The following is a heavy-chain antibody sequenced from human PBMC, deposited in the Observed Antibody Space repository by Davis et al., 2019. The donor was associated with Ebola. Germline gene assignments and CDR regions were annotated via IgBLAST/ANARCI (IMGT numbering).Heavy chain of an antibody. CDR3: ARRTPPDY. Sequence: GESLKISCAASGFTFSSYWMSWVRQAPGKGLEWVANIKQDGSEKYYVDSVKGRFTISRDNSKNTLYLQMNSLRAEDTAVYYCARRTPPDYWGQGTLVTVSS. V-gene: IGHV3-7*01. CDR2: IKQDGSEK. J-gene: IGHJ4*02. CDR1: GFTFSSYW.